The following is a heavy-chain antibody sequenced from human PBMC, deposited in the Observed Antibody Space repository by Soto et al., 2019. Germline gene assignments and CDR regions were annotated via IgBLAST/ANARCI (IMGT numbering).Heavy chain of an antibody. Sequence: GGSLRLSCAASGFTVSSNYRRSVRQAPRKGLEWVSVIYSGGSTYYADSVKGRYTISRHNSKNTLYLQMNSLRAEDTAVYYCARDEGSGSYYKGQYYYYYMDVWGKGTTVTVSS. CDR3: ARDEGSGSYYKGQYYYYYMDV. D-gene: IGHD3-10*01. V-gene: IGHV3-53*04. CDR2: IYSGGST. CDR1: GFTVSSNY. J-gene: IGHJ6*03.